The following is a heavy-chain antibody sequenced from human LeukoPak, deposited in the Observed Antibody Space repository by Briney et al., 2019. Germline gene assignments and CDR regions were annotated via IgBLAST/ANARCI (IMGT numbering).Heavy chain of an antibody. CDR3: ARDRYYYDSSGYSNYYYYYGMDV. V-gene: IGHV3-30-3*01. J-gene: IGHJ6*02. CDR2: ISYDGSNK. D-gene: IGHD3-22*01. CDR1: GFTFSSYA. Sequence: PGGSLRLSCAASGFTFSSYAMHWVRRAPGKGLEWVAVISYDGSNKYYADSVKGRFTTSRDNSKNTLYLQMNSLRAEDTAVYYCARDRYYYDSSGYSNYYYYYGMDVWGQGTTVTVSS.